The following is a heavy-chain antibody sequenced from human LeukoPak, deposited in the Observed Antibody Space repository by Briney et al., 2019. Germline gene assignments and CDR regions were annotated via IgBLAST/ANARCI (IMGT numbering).Heavy chain of an antibody. CDR3: AKDLTGSIDY. V-gene: IGHV3-74*01. Sequence: GGSLRRSCAASGFTFSSFLMHWVRQAPGKGLVWVSLINSDGSTTRYADSVKGRLTISRDNAKNTLYLQMNSLRGEDTAVYYCAKDLTGSIDYWGQGTLVTVSS. CDR1: GFTFSSFL. D-gene: IGHD3-9*01. J-gene: IGHJ4*02. CDR2: INSDGSTT.